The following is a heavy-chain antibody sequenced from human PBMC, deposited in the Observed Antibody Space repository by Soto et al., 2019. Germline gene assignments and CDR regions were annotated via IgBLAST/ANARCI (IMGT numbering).Heavy chain of an antibody. V-gene: IGHV4-31*11. J-gene: IGHJ4*02. CDR3: ARAKASSSGWRAPFDF. D-gene: IGHD6-19*01. Sequence: SETRSVTCVVCVFSVISCGYYLSWIHQHPGKGLEWIGYIFHTGATFYNPSLSSRVTMSVDTSKNLFSLKLSAVAAADTAVYFCARAKASSSGWRAPFDFWGQGILVTVSS. CDR1: VFSVISCGYY. CDR2: IFHTGAT.